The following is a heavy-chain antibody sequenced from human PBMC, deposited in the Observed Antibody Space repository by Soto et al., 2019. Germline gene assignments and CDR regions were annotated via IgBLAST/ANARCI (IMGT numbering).Heavy chain of an antibody. CDR3: AKDSRAFCGGDCSKDY. V-gene: IGHV3-23*01. Sequence: EVCLRLSCAASGFIFSNYAMTWVRQGPGRGLEWVSTTSFSGGRTYYADSVKGRFTISRDNSNNTLFLQMSSLRAEDTAIYYCAKDSRAFCGGDCSKDYWGQGTLVTVSS. CDR2: TSFSGGRT. J-gene: IGHJ4*02. D-gene: IGHD2-21*02. CDR1: GFIFSNYA.